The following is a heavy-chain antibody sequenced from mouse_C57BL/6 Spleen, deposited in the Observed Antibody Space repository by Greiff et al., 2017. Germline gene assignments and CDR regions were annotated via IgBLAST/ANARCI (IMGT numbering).Heavy chain of an antibody. CDR1: GFSLTSYG. Sequence: VQLLESGPGLVAPSQSLSITCTVSGFSLTSYGVSWVRQPPGKGLEWLGVICGDGSTTYYSAPITRLSINKDNSKSQVFIKLNSLQTDDTATYYCAKRSAYAMDYWGQGTSVTVSS. V-gene: IGHV2-3*01. CDR2: ICGDGST. CDR3: AKRSAYAMDY. J-gene: IGHJ4*01. D-gene: IGHD6-1*01.